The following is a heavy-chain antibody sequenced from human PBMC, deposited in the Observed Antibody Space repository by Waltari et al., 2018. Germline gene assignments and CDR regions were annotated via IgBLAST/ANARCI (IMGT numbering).Heavy chain of an antibody. V-gene: IGHV5-51*01. D-gene: IGHD6-13*01. CDR2: SCPGSAVT. Sequence: EVQLVQSGAEVKKPGESLKISCKGSGYSFTSYWIGWVRPMPGTRLAGMGISCPGSAVTRDSPSVQGQVTISADKSISTAYLQWSSLKASDTAMYYCARQYSSSWYWFSEDYFDYWGQGTLVTVSS. CDR1: GYSFTSYW. CDR3: ARQYSSSWYWFSEDYFDY. J-gene: IGHJ4*02.